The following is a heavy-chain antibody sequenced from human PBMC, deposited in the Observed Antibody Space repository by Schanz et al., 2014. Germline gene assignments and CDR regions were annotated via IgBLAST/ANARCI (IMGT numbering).Heavy chain of an antibody. J-gene: IGHJ5*02. CDR1: GFSFGNYG. D-gene: IGHD4-4*01. CDR3: AKAADWTVTRFDP. CDR2: FDAHDGRA. Sequence: EVQLLESGGGLVQPGGSLRLSCEASGFSFGNYGMSWVRQAPGKGLEWVSGFDAHDGRAYYADSAKGRFTISRDNSKNTLYLQMSSLRADDTAVYYCAKAADWTVTRFDPWGQGTLVTVSS. V-gene: IGHV3-23*01.